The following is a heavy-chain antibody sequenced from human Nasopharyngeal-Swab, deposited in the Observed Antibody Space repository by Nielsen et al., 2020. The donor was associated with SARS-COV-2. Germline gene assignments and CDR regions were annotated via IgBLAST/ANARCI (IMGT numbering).Heavy chain of an antibody. CDR2: ISGSGDST. V-gene: IGHV3-23*01. CDR3: AKDHIGYCSGGRCYPGYFQH. Sequence: GESLKISCAASGFTFSSYAMSWVRQAPGKGLEWVSAISGSGDSTYYADSVKGRFTISRDNSKNTLYMQMKSLRAEDTAVYYCAKDHIGYCSGGRCYPGYFQHWGQGTLVTVSS. CDR1: GFTFSSYA. J-gene: IGHJ1*01. D-gene: IGHD2-15*01.